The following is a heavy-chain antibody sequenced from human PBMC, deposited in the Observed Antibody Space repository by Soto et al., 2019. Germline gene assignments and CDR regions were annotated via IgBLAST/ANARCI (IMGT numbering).Heavy chain of an antibody. V-gene: IGHV3-7*01. Sequence: GGSLRLSCVASGFTFTNFWMSWVRQAPGKGLEWVANIKGDGSEKRYVDSVKGRFTISRDNAKNSVYLQMNSLRVEDTALYYCGRDEVRNGVGVWGPGTTVTVSS. J-gene: IGHJ6*02. CDR1: GFTFTNFW. CDR3: GRDEVRNGVGV. CDR2: IKGDGSEK.